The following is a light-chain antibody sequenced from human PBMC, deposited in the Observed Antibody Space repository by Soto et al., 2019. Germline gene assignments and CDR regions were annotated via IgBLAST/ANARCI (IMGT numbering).Light chain of an antibody. CDR2: DAS. J-gene: IGKJ1*01. V-gene: IGKV1-27*01. Sequence: DIQMTQSPSSLSASVGDTVTITCRASQGLGNYLAWYQQKPGRLPQLLNFDASSLEPGVPSRFRGSRSGTDFILIINNLQPEDAATYYCQKYDSAPWTFGQGTKVQIK. CDR1: QGLGNY. CDR3: QKYDSAPWT.